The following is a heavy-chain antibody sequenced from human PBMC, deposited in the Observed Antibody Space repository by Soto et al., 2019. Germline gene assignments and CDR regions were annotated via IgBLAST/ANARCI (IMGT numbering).Heavy chain of an antibody. Sequence: PSETLSLTCTVSGGSISSYYWSWIRQPPGKGLEWIGYIYYSGSTNYNPSLKSRVTISVDTSKNQFSLKLSSVTAADTAVYYCARQDFWSGYYVGVRDQRRYYYYMDVWGKGTTVTVSS. D-gene: IGHD3-3*01. J-gene: IGHJ6*03. V-gene: IGHV4-59*08. CDR2: IYYSGST. CDR3: ARQDFWSGYYVGVRDQRRYYYYMDV. CDR1: GGSISSYY.